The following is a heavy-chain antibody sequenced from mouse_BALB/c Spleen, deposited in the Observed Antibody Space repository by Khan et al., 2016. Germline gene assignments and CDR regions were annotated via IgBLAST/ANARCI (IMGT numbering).Heavy chain of an antibody. D-gene: IGHD3-1*01. J-gene: IGHJ4*01. CDR3: ARRGLLDLYYAMDY. CDR2: IKTYTGES. CDR1: GYNFKNYG. Sequence: QIQLVQSGPELKKPGETVKISCKASGYNFKNYGMNWVKQAPGKGLKWMGWIKTYTGESTYADDFKGRFAFSLEASASTAYLQINNLKNEDMATYFCARRGLLDLYYAMDYWGQGTSVTVSS. V-gene: IGHV9-1*02.